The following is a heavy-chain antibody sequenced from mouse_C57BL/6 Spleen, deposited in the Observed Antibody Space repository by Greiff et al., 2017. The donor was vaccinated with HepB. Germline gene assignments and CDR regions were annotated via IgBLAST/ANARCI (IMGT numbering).Heavy chain of an antibody. CDR3: ARRANYDYYFDY. CDR2: IYWDDDK. D-gene: IGHD2-4*01. Sequence: QVTLKVCGPGILQSSQTLSLTCSFSGFSLSTYGMGVSWIRQPSGKGLEWLAHIYWDDDKRYNPSLKSRLTISKDTSRNQVFLKITSVDTADTATYYCARRANYDYYFDYWGQGTTLTVSS. J-gene: IGHJ2*01. V-gene: IGHV8-12*01. CDR1: GFSLSTYGMG.